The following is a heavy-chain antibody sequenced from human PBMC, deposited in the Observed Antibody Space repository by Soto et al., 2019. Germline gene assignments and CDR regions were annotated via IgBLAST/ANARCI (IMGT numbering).Heavy chain of an antibody. CDR1: GYTFATST. D-gene: IGHD4-17*01. CDR3: AIADYGDDDY. Sequence: QLQLVQSGPEAKKPGASVKVSCTASGYTFATSTISWLRQAPGQGPEWMGWIKAYSGNTNYAQKLQGRLTMTTDTSTSTAYMELRSLTTDDTAIYYCAIADYGDDDYWGQGTLVTVSS. CDR2: IKAYSGNT. J-gene: IGHJ4*02. V-gene: IGHV1-18*01.